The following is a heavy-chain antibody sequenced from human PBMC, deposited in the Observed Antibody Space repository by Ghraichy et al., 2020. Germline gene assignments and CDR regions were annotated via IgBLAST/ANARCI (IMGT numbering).Heavy chain of an antibody. J-gene: IGHJ4*02. V-gene: IGHV4-34*01. D-gene: IGHD3-9*01. CDR2: INHSGST. Sequence: SETLSLTCAVYGGSFSGYYWSWIRQPPGKGLEWIGEINHSGSTNYNPSLKSRVTISVDTSKNQFSLKLSSVTAADTAVYYCARGRLRYFDWPLGYWGQGTLVTVSS. CDR1: GGSFSGYY. CDR3: ARGRLRYFDWPLGY.